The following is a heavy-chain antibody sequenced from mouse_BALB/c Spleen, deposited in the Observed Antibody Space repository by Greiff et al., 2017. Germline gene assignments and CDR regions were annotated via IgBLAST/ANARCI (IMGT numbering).Heavy chain of an antibody. J-gene: IGHJ4*01. CDR2: IWGDGST. CDR3: ARIYYGNPYAMDY. Sequence: VQLVESGPGLVAPSQSLSITCTVSGFSLTGYGVNWVRQPPGKGLEWLGMIWGDGSTDYNSALKSRLSISKDNSKSQVFLKMNSLQTDDTARYYCARIYYGNPYAMDYWGQGTSVTVSS. CDR1: GFSLTGYG. D-gene: IGHD2-1*01. V-gene: IGHV2-6-7*01.